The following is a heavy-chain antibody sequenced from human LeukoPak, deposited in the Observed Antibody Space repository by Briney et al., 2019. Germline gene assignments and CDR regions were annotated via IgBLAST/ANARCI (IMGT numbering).Heavy chain of an antibody. D-gene: IGHD3-10*01. Sequence: PSETLSLTCTVSGGSISSYYWSWIRQPPGKRLEWIGYIYYSGSTNYNPSLKSRVTISVDTSKNQFSLKLGSVTAADTAVYYCARSLPGGYYYYYMDVWGKGTTVTVSS. CDR2: IYYSGST. CDR3: ARSLPGGYYYYYMDV. V-gene: IGHV4-59*08. J-gene: IGHJ6*03. CDR1: GGSISSYY.